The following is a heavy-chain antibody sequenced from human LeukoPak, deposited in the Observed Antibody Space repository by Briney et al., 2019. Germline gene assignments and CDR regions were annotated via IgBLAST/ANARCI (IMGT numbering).Heavy chain of an antibody. CDR1: GFSMSNDW. CDR3: TLIQGWGSGSYYRDF. CDR2: VKSRSAGETS. Sequence: GGSLRLSCAASGFSMSNDWMSWVRQAPGKGLEWVARVKSRSAGETSDYAAPVKGRFTISRDDSKKTLYLQMNSLKPEATAVYYCTLIQGWGSGSYYRDFWGQGTLVTVSS. D-gene: IGHD3-10*01. J-gene: IGHJ4*02. V-gene: IGHV3-15*01.